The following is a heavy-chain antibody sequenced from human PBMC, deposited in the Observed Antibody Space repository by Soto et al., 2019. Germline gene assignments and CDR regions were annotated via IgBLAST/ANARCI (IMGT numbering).Heavy chain of an antibody. J-gene: IGHJ4*02. CDR3: AREERGVQTQLDN. CDR1: GGSVNSGSYY. D-gene: IGHD3-10*01. CDR2: IYDSGST. Sequence: SETLSLTCTVSGGSVNSGSYYWSWIRQPPGKGLEWIGYIYDSGSTNSNPSLKSRVTISVDMSKNKFSLKLTSVTAADTAVYYCAREERGVQTQLDNWGQGTLVTVSS. V-gene: IGHV4-61*01.